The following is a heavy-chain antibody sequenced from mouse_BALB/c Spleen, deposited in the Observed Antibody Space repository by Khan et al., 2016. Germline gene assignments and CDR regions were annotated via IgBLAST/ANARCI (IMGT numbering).Heavy chain of an antibody. V-gene: IGHV6-6*01. Sequence: EVQLEESGGGLVQPGGSMKLSCAASGFTFSDAWMDWVRQSPAKGLEWVAEIRSNDYNHALYYAESVKGRLTISRDDSKSSVHPQMNPLRAEDTGIYCCLGSPVVERHVMDYWGQGTSVTVSS. CDR3: LGSPVVERHVMDY. D-gene: IGHD4-1*01. J-gene: IGHJ4*01. CDR2: IRSNDYNHAL. CDR1: GFTFSDAW.